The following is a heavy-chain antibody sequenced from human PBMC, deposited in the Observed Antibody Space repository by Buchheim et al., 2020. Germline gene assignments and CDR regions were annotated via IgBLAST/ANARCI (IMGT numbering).Heavy chain of an antibody. Sequence: EVQVVESGGGLVQPGGSLRLSCAASGLTFGAYWMTWVRQAPAKGLEWVASINQDGSGKYYVDSVKGRFTISRDSPKNSLYLQMNSLRAEDTAVYYCATHFNRYYYGMDVWGQGTT. CDR3: ATHFNRYYYGMDV. CDR1: GLTFGAYW. V-gene: IGHV3-7*01. CDR2: INQDGSGK. J-gene: IGHJ6*02.